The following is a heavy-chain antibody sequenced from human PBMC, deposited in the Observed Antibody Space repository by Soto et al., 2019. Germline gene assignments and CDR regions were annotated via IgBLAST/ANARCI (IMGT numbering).Heavy chain of an antibody. Sequence: QLGQSGAELKKPGATVKISCKISGYTFTDHYIHWLRQAPGKGPEWMAFIDPNDGEAVYADRLQDRVTLTADTSLDTVFMEVSSLRSEDTAVYYCASDLQGNIAPAFWGQGTQVTVSS. V-gene: IGHV1-69-2*01. J-gene: IGHJ4*02. CDR3: ASDLQGNIAPAF. CDR2: IDPNDGEA. CDR1: GYTFTDHY. D-gene: IGHD2-15*01.